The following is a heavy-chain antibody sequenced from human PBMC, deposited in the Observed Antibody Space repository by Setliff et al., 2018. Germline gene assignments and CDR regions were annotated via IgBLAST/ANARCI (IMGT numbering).Heavy chain of an antibody. J-gene: IGHJ6*03. CDR3: ARAYYYASGNSHNYYMDV. Sequence: SETLSLTCTVSGGSLRGNAIFWSWIRQSPGKGLEWIGYFYHSESMSYNPSLKGRVTMSADTSKNQVSLKLTSVSAADTAVYYCARAYYYASGNSHNYYMDVWGKGIAVTVSS. CDR1: GGSLRGNAIF. D-gene: IGHD3-10*01. CDR2: FYHSESM. V-gene: IGHV4-61*08.